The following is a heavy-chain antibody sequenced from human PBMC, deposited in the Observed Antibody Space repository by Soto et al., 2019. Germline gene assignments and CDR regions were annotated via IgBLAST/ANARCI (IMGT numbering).Heavy chain of an antibody. D-gene: IGHD3-22*01. CDR3: ARDQNYYDRSGGPHAFDI. CDR1: GFTFSSYE. Sequence: GGSLRLSCAASGFTFSSYEMNWVRQAPGKGLEWVSYISSSGSTIYYADSVKGRFTISRDNAKNSLYLQMNSLRSEDTAVYYCARDQNYYDRSGGPHAFDIWGQGTMVTVSS. CDR2: ISSSGSTI. J-gene: IGHJ3*02. V-gene: IGHV3-48*03.